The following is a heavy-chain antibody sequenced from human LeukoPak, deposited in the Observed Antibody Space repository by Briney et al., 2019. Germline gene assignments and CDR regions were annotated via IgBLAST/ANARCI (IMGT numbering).Heavy chain of an antibody. D-gene: IGHD3-10*01. Sequence: PSETLSLTCAVYGGSFSGYYWSWIRQPPGKGLEWIGEINHSGSTNYNPSLKSRVTISVDTSKNQFSLKLSSVTAADTAVYYCARVGGSGSPNWFDPWGQGTLVTVSS. J-gene: IGHJ5*02. CDR3: ARVGGSGSPNWFDP. V-gene: IGHV4-34*01. CDR1: GGSFSGYY. CDR2: INHSGST.